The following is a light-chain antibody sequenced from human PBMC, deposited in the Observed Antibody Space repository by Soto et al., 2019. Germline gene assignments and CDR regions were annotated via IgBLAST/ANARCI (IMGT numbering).Light chain of an antibody. CDR1: QGIRND. V-gene: IGKV1-6*01. CDR2: AAS. CDR3: LQDYNFPLT. Sequence: AIQMTQSPSSLSASVGDRVTITCRASQGIRNDLGWYQQKPGKAPNLLIYAASILQSGVPSRHSGSGSGTEFTLTISSRQPEDFATYSCLQDYNFPLTFGQGTKVEIK. J-gene: IGKJ1*01.